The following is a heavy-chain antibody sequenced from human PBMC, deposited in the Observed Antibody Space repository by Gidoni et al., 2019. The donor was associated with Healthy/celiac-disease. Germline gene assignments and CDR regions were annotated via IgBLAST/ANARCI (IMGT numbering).Heavy chain of an antibody. CDR1: GFTFSGSA. Sequence: EVQLVESGGGLVQPGGSLKLSCAASGFTFSGSAMHWVRQASGKGLEWVGRIRSKANSYATAYAASVKGRFTISRDDSKNTAYLQMNSLKTEDTAVYYCTRRAYSNYAYYGMDVWGQGTTVTVSS. J-gene: IGHJ6*02. D-gene: IGHD4-4*01. CDR2: IRSKANSYAT. CDR3: TRRAYSNYAYYGMDV. V-gene: IGHV3-73*01.